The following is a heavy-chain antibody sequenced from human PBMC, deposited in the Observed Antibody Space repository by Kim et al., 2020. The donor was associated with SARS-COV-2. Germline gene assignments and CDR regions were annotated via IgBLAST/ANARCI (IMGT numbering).Heavy chain of an antibody. CDR3: ASSNSLRYFYWLLYSRVDY. J-gene: IGHJ4*02. CDR2: IYYSGST. D-gene: IGHD3-9*01. V-gene: IGHV4-61*01. Sequence: SETLSLTCTVSGGSVSSGSYYWSWIRQPPGKGLEWIGYIYYSGSTNYNPSLKSRVTISVDTSKNQFSLKLSSVTAADTAVYYCASSNSLRYFYWLLYSRVDYWGQGTLVNISP. CDR1: GGSVSSGSYY.